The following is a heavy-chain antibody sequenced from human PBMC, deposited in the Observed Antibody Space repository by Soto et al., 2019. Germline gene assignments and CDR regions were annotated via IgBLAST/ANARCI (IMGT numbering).Heavy chain of an antibody. V-gene: IGHV3-49*03. CDR3: ISTIFGVFIPGGYYYVMEV. J-gene: IGHJ6*02. Sequence: GGSLRLSCTASGFTFVDYAMSWFRQAPGKGLEWVGFIRSKVYGGTTEYAASVKGRFTISRDDSKSIAYLQMNSLKTEDTAVYYCISTIFGVFIPGGYYYVMEVWGQGTTVAV. CDR1: GFTFVDYA. CDR2: IRSKVYGGTT. D-gene: IGHD3-3*01.